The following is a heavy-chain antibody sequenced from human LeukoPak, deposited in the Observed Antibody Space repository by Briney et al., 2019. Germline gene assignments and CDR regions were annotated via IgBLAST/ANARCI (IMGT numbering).Heavy chain of an antibody. CDR2: MNPNSGNT. D-gene: IGHD3-9*01. V-gene: IGHV1-8*01. Sequence: ASVKVSCKASGYTFTSYDINWVRQATGQGLEWMGWMNPNSGNTGYAQKFQGRVTMTRNTSISTAYMELSSLRSEDTAVYYCASGLRYFDWLPDDAFDIWGQGTMVSVSS. CDR3: ASGLRYFDWLPDDAFDI. CDR1: GYTFTSYD. J-gene: IGHJ3*02.